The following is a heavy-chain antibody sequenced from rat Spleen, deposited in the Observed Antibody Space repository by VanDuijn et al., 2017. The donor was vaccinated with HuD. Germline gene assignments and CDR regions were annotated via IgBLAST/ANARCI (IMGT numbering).Heavy chain of an antibody. J-gene: IGHJ2*01. CDR1: GFTFSSFV. Sequence: EVQLVESGGGLVQPGRSLKLSCAASGFTFSSFVMAWVRQAPKKGLEWVASITSGGSNTYYRDSVKGRFTVSRDNARSTLSLQMDSLRSEDTATYYCSTAGSGLDYYYAGGFDYWGQGVMVTVSS. D-gene: IGHD1-6*01. V-gene: IGHV5-27*01. CDR2: ITSGGSNT. CDR3: STAGSGLDYYYAGGFDY.